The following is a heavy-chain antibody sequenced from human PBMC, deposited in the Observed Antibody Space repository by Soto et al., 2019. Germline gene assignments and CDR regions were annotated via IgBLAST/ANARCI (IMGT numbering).Heavy chain of an antibody. CDR3: ARGSGGYILRFLEWFLDY. J-gene: IGHJ4*02. Sequence: ASVKVSCKASGYTFTGYYMHWARQAPGQGLEWMGWINPNSGGTNYAQKFQGRVTMTRDTSISTAYMELSRLRSDDTAVYYCARGSGGYILRFLEWFLDYWGQGTLVTVSS. CDR2: INPNSGGT. CDR1: GYTFTGYY. D-gene: IGHD3-3*01. V-gene: IGHV1-2*02.